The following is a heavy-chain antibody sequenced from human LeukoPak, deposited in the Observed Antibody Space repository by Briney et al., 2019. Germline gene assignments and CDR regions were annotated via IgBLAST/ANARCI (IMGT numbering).Heavy chain of an antibody. D-gene: IGHD6-25*01. J-gene: IGHJ6*02. CDR3: ARARAAPPSYYGMDV. V-gene: IGHV1-69*04. CDR1: GGTFSSYA. CDR2: IIPIFGIA. Sequence: ASVKVSCKASGGTFSSYAISWVRQAPGQGLEWMGRIIPIFGIANYAQKFQGRVTITADKSTSTAYMELSSLRSEDTAVHYCARARAAPPSYYGMDVWGQGTTVTVSS.